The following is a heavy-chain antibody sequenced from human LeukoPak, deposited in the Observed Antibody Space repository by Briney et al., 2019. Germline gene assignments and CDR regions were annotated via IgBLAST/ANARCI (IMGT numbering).Heavy chain of an antibody. CDR2: IIPIFGTA. CDR1: GGTFSSYA. Sequence: ASVKVSCKASGGTFSSYAISWVRQAPGQGLEWMGGIIPIFGTANYAQKFQGRVTITADESTSTAYMELSSLRSEDTAVYYCARGVYGSGSDDAFDIWGQGTMVTVSS. CDR3: ARGVYGSGSDDAFDI. J-gene: IGHJ3*02. V-gene: IGHV1-69*01. D-gene: IGHD3-10*01.